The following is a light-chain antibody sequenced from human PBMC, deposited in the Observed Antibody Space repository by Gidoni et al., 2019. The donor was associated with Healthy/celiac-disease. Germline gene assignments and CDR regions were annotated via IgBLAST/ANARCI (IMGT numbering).Light chain of an antibody. Sequence: EIVMTKSPATLSVSPGERSTLSCRASQSVSSHLAWYQQKPGQAPRLRIYGASTMATGIPARFRCSGSGTDFTLTLCSLQAEDFAVYSCQQYNNWPPGTFGPGTKVEIK. J-gene: IGKJ1*01. V-gene: IGKV3-15*01. CDR2: GAS. CDR3: QQYNNWPPGT. CDR1: QSVSSH.